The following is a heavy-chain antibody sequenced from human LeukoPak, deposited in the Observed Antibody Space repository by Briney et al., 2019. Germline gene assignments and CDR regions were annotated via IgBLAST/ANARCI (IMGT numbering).Heavy chain of an antibody. J-gene: IGHJ4*02. V-gene: IGHV3-53*01. CDR3: ARGQNVPA. D-gene: IGHD1-1*01. Sequence: GGSLRLSCAASGFSVSNNYMNWVRQAPGKGLEWVSVIYSGGSTYYADSVKGRFTISRDNSKNTLYLQMYSLRAEDTAVYYCARGQNVPAWGQGTLVTVSS. CDR2: IYSGGST. CDR1: GFSVSNNY.